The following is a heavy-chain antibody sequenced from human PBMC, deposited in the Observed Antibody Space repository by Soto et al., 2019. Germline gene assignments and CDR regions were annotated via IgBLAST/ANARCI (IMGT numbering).Heavy chain of an antibody. J-gene: IGHJ4*02. CDR1: GFTFSSYG. CDR3: AKDISASGSCSDS. CDR2: ISYDGSNE. V-gene: IGHV3-30*18. D-gene: IGHD3-10*01. Sequence: QVQLVESGGGVVQPGRSLRLSCEASGFTFSSYGMHWVRQAPGKGLEWVAFISYDGSNEYYADSVRGRFAISRDNSRNSVSLHLSSLRGEDTAVYYCAKDISASGSCSDSSGQGSLVTVSS.